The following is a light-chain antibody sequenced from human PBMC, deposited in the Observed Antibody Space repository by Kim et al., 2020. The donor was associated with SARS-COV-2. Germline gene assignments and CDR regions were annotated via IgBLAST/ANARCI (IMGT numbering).Light chain of an antibody. CDR1: QCVRDD. CDR2: AAS. J-gene: IGKJ1*01. Sequence: AAVGYRVTTTCRASQCVRDDLAWFQQKPVKAPERLIYAASTLQSGVPSRFSGSGSGKEFTFTISSLQPEDFATYYCLQYTGYPRTFGQGTKVDIK. V-gene: IGKV1-17*01. CDR3: LQYTGYPRT.